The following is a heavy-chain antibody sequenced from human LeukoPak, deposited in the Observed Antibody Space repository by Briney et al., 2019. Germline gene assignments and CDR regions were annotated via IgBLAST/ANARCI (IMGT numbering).Heavy chain of an antibody. CDR1: EFTFSSYE. CDR3: ATYTHWVAGDV. CDR2: ISSGGGSI. J-gene: IGHJ6*02. D-gene: IGHD3-16*01. V-gene: IGHV3-48*03. Sequence: GGSLRLPCAASEFTFSSYEMNWVRQAPGKGLEWVSYISSGGGSIYYADSVKGRFTISRDNAKNSLYLQINSLRAEDTAVYYCATYTHWVAGDVWGQGTTVTVSS.